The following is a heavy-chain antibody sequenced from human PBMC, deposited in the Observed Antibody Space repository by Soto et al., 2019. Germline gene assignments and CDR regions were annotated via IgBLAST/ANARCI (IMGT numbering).Heavy chain of an antibody. D-gene: IGHD6-13*01. CDR1: GFTFSSYA. J-gene: IGHJ4*02. V-gene: IGHV3-23*01. CDR2: ISGSGGST. CDR3: AKALSAAGTDY. Sequence: GGSLRLSCAASGFTFSSYAMSWVRQAPGKGLEWVSTISGSGGSTYYADSVKGRFTISRDNSKNTLYLQVSSLRADDTALYYCAKALSAAGTDYWGQGALVTVSS.